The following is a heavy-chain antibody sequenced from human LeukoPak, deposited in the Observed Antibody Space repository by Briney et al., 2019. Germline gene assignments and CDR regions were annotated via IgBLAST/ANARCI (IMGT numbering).Heavy chain of an antibody. Sequence: PGGSLRLSCGASGFTFSSYWMHWVRQAPGKGLVWVSRINSDGSSTTYADSVKGRFTISRDNSKNTLFLQMNSLRAEDTAVYYCAREGAGGFDIWGQGTMVTVSS. J-gene: IGHJ3*02. CDR3: AREGAGGFDI. CDR1: GFTFSSYW. V-gene: IGHV3-74*01. CDR2: INSDGSST. D-gene: IGHD3-16*01.